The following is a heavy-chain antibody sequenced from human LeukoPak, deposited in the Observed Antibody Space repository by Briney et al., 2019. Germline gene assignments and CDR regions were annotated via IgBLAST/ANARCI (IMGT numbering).Heavy chain of an antibody. Sequence: SETLSLTCAVYGGSFSGYYWSWIRQPPGKGLEWIGGINHSGSTNYNPSLKSRVTISVDTSKNQFSLKLSSATAADTAVYYCASSGSGGSDYWGQGTLVTVSS. CDR2: INHSGST. CDR1: GGSFSGYY. D-gene: IGHD1-26*01. J-gene: IGHJ4*02. V-gene: IGHV4-34*01. CDR3: ASSGSGGSDY.